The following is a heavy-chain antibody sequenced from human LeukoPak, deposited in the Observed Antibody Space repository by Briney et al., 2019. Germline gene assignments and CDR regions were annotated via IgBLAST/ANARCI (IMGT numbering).Heavy chain of an antibody. Sequence: TLSLTCTVSGGSISSGSYYWSWIRQPAGKGLEWIGRIYTSGSTNYNPSLKSRVTISVDTSKNQFSLKLSSVPGGDTAVYYCARAEGLVAFDYWGQGTLVTVSS. CDR3: ARAEGLVAFDY. D-gene: IGHD6-19*01. CDR1: GGSISSGSYY. CDR2: IYTSGST. J-gene: IGHJ4*02. V-gene: IGHV4-61*02.